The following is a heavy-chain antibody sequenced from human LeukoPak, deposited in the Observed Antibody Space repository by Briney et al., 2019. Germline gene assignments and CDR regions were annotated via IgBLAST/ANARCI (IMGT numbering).Heavy chain of an antibody. CDR2: IYPGESET. CDR3: ARRYCSGGSCSSTGDWFDP. J-gene: IGHJ5*02. CDR1: GYRYTSYW. Sequence: GESLKISFKGSGYRYTSYWIGWVRQMPGKGLEWMGIIYPGESETRYSPSFQGHVTISADKSISTAYLQWSSLKASDTAMYYCARRYCSGGSCSSTGDWFDPWGQGTLVTVSS. V-gene: IGHV5-51*01. D-gene: IGHD2-15*01.